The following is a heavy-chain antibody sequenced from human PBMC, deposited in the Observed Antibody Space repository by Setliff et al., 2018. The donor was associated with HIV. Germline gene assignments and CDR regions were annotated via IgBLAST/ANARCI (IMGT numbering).Heavy chain of an antibody. CDR3: ARSGDYYESSGYYRY. J-gene: IGHJ4*02. V-gene: IGHV4-31*03. Sequence: PSETLSLTCTVSGGSISSGGYYWSWIRQHPGKGLEWIGYIYHSGSTFYNPSLQGRAAISVDGSKYHLSLKLFSVTAADTAVYYCARSGDYYESSGYYRYWGQGALVTVSS. CDR1: GGSISSGGYY. CDR2: IYHSGST. D-gene: IGHD3-22*01.